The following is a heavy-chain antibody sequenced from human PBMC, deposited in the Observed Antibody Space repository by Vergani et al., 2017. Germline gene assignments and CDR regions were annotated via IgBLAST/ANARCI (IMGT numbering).Heavy chain of an antibody. D-gene: IGHD6-13*01. Sequence: QVQLQESGPGLVKPSQTLSLTCTVSGGPISSVSSYWSWIRQPAGKGLEWIGRSYTCGTTSYNPSLKSQVTISVDTSKNQFSLKLSAVTAADTAVYYCARDRGGSSWYDAEYFQHWGQGTLVTVSS. J-gene: IGHJ1*01. V-gene: IGHV4-61*02. CDR3: ARDRGGSSWYDAEYFQH. CDR1: GGPISSVSSY. CDR2: SYTCGTT.